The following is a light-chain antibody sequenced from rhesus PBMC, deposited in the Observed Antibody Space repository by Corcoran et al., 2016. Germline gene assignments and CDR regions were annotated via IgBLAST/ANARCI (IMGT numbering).Light chain of an antibody. Sequence: EIVMTQSPATLSLSPGERATLSCRASQSVSSYVAWYQQKPEQAPRFLNYGASSRAPGIPERFRGSGSGTDFTLTISSLVPEDFAVYYCQQYSNWPRTFGQGTKVEIK. J-gene: IGKJ1*01. CDR3: QQYSNWPRT. V-gene: IGKV3S9*01. CDR1: QSVSSY. CDR2: GAS.